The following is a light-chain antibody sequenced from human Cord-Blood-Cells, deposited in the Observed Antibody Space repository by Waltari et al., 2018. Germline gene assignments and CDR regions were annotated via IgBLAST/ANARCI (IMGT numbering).Light chain of an antibody. CDR2: GAS. CDR3: QQYNNWPMYT. Sequence: EIVMTQSPATLSVSPGERATLSCSASQSVSSNLAWYQQKPGQAPRLLIYGASTRATGIPARFSGSGSGTEFTLTISSLQSEDLAVYYCQQYNNWPMYTFGQGTKLEIK. J-gene: IGKJ2*01. V-gene: IGKV3-15*01. CDR1: QSVSSN.